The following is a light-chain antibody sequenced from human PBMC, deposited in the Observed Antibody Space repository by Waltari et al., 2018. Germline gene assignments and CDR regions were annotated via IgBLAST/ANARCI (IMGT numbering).Light chain of an antibody. CDR2: DVT. V-gene: IGLV2-14*03. Sequence: QSALTQPASVSGSPGQSITISCTGTSSDVGTYDYVSWYQQHPVKAPKLMIYDVTNRPSGIANRFSGSKSGNTASLTISGLQAEDEADYYCSSYTTSSTVYVFGTGTKVTVL. CDR1: SSDVGTYDY. J-gene: IGLJ1*01. CDR3: SSYTTSSTVYV.